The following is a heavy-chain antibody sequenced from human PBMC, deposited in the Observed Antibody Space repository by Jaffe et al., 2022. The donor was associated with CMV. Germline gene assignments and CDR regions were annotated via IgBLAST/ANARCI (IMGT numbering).Heavy chain of an antibody. CDR1: GYTFTSYA. D-gene: IGHD3-22*01. J-gene: IGHJ1*01. CDR2: INAGNGNT. Sequence: QVQLVQSGAEVKKPGASVKVSCKASGYTFTSYAMHWVRQAPGQRLEWMGWINAGNGNTKYSQKFQGRVTITRDTSASTAYMELSSLRSEDTAVYYCARGDEIYYHSPEYFQHWGQGTLVTVSS. V-gene: IGHV1-3*01. CDR3: ARGDEIYYHSPEYFQH.